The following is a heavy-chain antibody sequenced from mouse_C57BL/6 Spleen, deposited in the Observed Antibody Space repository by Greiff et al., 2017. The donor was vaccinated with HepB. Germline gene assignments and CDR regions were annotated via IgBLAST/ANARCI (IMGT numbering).Heavy chain of an antibody. Sequence: VQLQQPGAELVMPGASVKLSCKASGYTFTSYWMHWVKQRPGQGLEWIGEIDPSDSYTNYNQKFKGKSTLTVDKSYSTAYMQLSSLTSEDSAVYYCARGSNWDFFDDWGQGTTLTVSS. D-gene: IGHD4-1*01. CDR1: GYTFTSYW. CDR2: IDPSDSYT. V-gene: IGHV1-69*01. J-gene: IGHJ2*01. CDR3: ARGSNWDFFDD.